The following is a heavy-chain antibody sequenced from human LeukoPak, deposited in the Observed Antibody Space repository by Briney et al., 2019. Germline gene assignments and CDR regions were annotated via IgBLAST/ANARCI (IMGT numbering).Heavy chain of an antibody. J-gene: IGHJ5*02. D-gene: IGHD2-2*02. CDR3: AREIYCSSTSCYNGRRFDP. V-gene: IGHV4-34*01. CDR1: GGSFSGYY. CDR2: INHSGST. Sequence: SETLSLTCAVYGGSFSGYYWSWIRQPPGRGLEWIGEINHSGSTNYNPPLKSRVTISVDTSKNQFSLKLSSVTAADTAVYYCAREIYCSSTSCYNGRRFDPWGQGTLVTVST.